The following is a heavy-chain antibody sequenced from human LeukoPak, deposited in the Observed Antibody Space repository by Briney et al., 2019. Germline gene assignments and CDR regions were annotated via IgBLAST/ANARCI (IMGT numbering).Heavy chain of an antibody. Sequence: GASVKVSCKASGYTFSEYDINWVRQAAGQGLEWIGWMRPKSGTSGFAQKFQGRVTMTRSTSISTAYMEMESLTSEDTAVYYCASGLPESTGSDYWGQGTLVTVSS. CDR3: ASGLPESTGSDY. CDR1: GYTFSEYD. CDR2: MRPKSGTS. J-gene: IGHJ4*02. V-gene: IGHV1-8*01. D-gene: IGHD2-2*01.